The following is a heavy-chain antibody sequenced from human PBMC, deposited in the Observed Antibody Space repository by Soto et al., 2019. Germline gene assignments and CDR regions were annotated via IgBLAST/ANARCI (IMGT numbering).Heavy chain of an antibody. V-gene: IGHV1-69*13. Sequence: GASVKVSCKASGGTFGSYAISWVRQAPGQGLEWMGGIIPIFGTANYAQKFQGRVTITADESTSTAYMELSSLRSEDTAVYYCARLITQPDYYYGMDVWGQGTTVTVSS. J-gene: IGHJ6*02. D-gene: IGHD1-1*01. CDR1: GGTFGSYA. CDR3: ARLITQPDYYYGMDV. CDR2: IIPIFGTA.